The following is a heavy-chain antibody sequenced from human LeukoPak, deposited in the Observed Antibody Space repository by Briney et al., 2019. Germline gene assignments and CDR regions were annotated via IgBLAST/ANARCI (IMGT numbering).Heavy chain of an antibody. Sequence: SETLSLTCTVSGGSISSGGYYWSWIRQHPGKGLEWIGYIYYSGSTYYNPSLKSRVTISVDTSKNQFSLKLSSVTAADTAVYYCARMSSSGWYGYFDYWGQGTLVTVSS. CDR2: IYYSGST. CDR1: GGSISSGGYY. CDR3: ARMSSSGWYGYFDY. J-gene: IGHJ4*02. D-gene: IGHD6-19*01. V-gene: IGHV4-31*03.